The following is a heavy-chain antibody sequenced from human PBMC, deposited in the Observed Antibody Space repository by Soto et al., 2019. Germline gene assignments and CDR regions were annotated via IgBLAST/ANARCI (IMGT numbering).Heavy chain of an antibody. V-gene: IGHV1-18*03. CDR2: VSGYNGDT. Sequence: ASVKVSCKASGYTFSRYGSRWVRQAPGQGLEWMGWVSGYNGDTNYAQKLQGRVTMTTDTSTSTAYMELRSLRFDYIAVYYCARDYVDTTKLFDYWGQGTLVTVSS. J-gene: IGHJ4*02. D-gene: IGHD5-18*01. CDR3: ARDYVDTTKLFDY. CDR1: GYTFSRYG.